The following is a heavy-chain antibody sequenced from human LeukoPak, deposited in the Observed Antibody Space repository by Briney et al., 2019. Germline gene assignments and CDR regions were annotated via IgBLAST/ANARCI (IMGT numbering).Heavy chain of an antibody. CDR3: ARGRAAAD. V-gene: IGHV1-8*01. D-gene: IGHD2-15*01. Sequence: GASVKVSCKASGYTFTYNDINWVQQATGQGLEWMGWMNPGTANTGYTQKFQGRLAMTADTSINTAYMELSGLTSEDTAVYYCARGRAAADWGQGTLATVSS. CDR2: MNPGTANT. CDR1: GYTFTYND. J-gene: IGHJ4*02.